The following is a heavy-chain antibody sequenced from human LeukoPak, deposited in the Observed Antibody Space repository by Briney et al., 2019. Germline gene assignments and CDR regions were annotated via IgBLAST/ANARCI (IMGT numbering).Heavy chain of an antibody. CDR3: ARKRPNYFDY. J-gene: IGHJ4*02. CDR2: ISGSGGST. V-gene: IGHV3-23*01. CDR1: GFTFSSYA. Sequence: PGGSLRLSCAASGFTFSSYAMSWVRQAPGKGLQWVSAISGSGGSTYYADSVKGRFTISRDNSKNTLSLQMNSLRAEDTALYYCARKRPNYFDYWGQGTPVTVSS.